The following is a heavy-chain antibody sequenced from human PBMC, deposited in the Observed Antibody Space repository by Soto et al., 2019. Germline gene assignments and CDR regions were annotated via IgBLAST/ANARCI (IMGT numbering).Heavy chain of an antibody. CDR2: ISSYNGDA. Sequence: GASVKVSCKASGYTFTNYGINWVRQAPGQGLEWMGWISSYNGDANYTQDFQGRVTMTADTSTRTAYMELRRLRSDDTAAYYRARDRIGNVYFYVMDVWGQGTTVTVS. D-gene: IGHD1-1*01. CDR1: GYTFTNYG. J-gene: IGHJ6*02. CDR3: ARDRIGNVYFYVMDV. V-gene: IGHV1-18*01.